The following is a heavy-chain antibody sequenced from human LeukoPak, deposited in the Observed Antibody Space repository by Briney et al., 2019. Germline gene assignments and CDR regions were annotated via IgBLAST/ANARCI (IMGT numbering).Heavy chain of an antibody. V-gene: IGHV4-59*08. J-gene: IGHJ3*02. Sequence: SETLSLTCAVSGDSISSDYWSWVRQPPGKGLEWIGYIYYSGSTNYNPSLKGRVTISVDTSKNQFSLKLTSVIAADTAVYYCYLERDAFDIWGQGSMVTVSS. CDR1: GDSISSDY. D-gene: IGHD2/OR15-2a*01. CDR3: YLERDAFDI. CDR2: IYYSGST.